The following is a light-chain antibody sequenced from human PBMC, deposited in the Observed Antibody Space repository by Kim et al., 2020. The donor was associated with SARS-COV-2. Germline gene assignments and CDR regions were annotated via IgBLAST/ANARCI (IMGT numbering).Light chain of an antibody. V-gene: IGKV2-28*01. CDR2: LGS. CDR3: RQGLHTRT. J-gene: IGKJ1*01. CDR1: QSLLHSNGYNY. Sequence: DIVMTQSPISLPVTPGEPASISCRSSQSLLHSNGYNYLDWYLQKPGQSPQLLIYLGSNRASGVPDRFSGSGSGTDFTLKISRVEAEDVGVYYCRQGLHTRTFGQGTKVDIK.